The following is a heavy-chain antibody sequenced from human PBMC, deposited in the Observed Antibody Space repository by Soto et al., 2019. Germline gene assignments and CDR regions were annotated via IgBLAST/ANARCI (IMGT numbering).Heavy chain of an antibody. V-gene: IGHV3-23*01. CDR2: ISGSGGST. CDR3: AKSTDFWSGYYSIDY. CDR1: GFTFSSYA. D-gene: IGHD3-3*01. J-gene: IGHJ4*02. Sequence: VQLLESGGGLVQPGGSLRLSCAASGFTFSSYAMSWVRQAPGKGLEWVSAISGSGGSTYYADSVKGRFTISRDNSKNTLYLQMNSMRAEDTAVYYCAKSTDFWSGYYSIDYWGQGTLVTVSS.